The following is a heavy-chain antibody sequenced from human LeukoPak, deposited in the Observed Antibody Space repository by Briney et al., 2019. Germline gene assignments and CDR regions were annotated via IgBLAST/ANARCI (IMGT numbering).Heavy chain of an antibody. D-gene: IGHD6-19*01. CDR3: ARDWVAVADY. CDR1: GVTVSNH. Sequence: GGSLRLSCVASGVTVSNHMSWVRQAPGKGLEWVSVIDGDGSTYYADSVKGRFAISRDNSKNSLYLQMNSLRAEDTAVYYCARDWVAVADYWGQGTLVTVSS. V-gene: IGHV3-66*01. J-gene: IGHJ4*02. CDR2: IDGDGST.